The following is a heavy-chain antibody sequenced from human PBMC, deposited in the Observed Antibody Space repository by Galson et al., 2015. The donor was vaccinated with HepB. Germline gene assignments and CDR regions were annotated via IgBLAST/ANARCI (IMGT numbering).Heavy chain of an antibody. CDR2: IWYDGSNK. CDR1: GFTFSSYG. D-gene: IGHD3-10*01. V-gene: IGHV3-33*08. J-gene: IGHJ6*02. CDR3: ARGMDYYGSGSYYAYYYYGMDV. Sequence: SLRLSCAASGFTFSSYGMHWVRQAPGKGLEWVAVIWYDGSNKYYADSVKGRFTISRDNSKNTLYLQMNSLRAEDTAVYYCARGMDYYGSGSYYAYYYYGMDVWGQGATVTVSS.